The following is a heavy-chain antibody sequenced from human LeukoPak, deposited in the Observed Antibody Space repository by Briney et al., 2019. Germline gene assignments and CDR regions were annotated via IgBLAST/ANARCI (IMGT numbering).Heavy chain of an antibody. CDR1: GFTVSSNY. V-gene: IGHV3-7*03. CDR2: IKQDGSEK. J-gene: IGHJ4*02. CDR3: AREGMVRGVADY. D-gene: IGHD3-10*01. Sequence: GGSLRLSCAASGFTVSSNYMSWVRQAPGKGLEWVANIKQDGSEKYYVDSVKGRFTISRDNAKNSLYLQMNSLRAEDTAVYYCAREGMVRGVADYWGQGTLVTVSS.